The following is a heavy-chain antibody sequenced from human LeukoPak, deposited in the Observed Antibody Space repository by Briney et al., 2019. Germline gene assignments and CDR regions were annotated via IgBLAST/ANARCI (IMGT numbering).Heavy chain of an antibody. D-gene: IGHD2-15*01. CDR3: ARGEWVYWNY. CDR1: GGSSSGYY. J-gene: IGHJ4*02. Sequence: PSETLSLTCAVYGGSSSGYYWSWIRQPPGKGLEWIGEINHSGSTNYNPSLKSRVTISVDTSKNQFSLKLSSVTAADTAVYYCARGEWVYWNYWGQGTLVTVSS. V-gene: IGHV4-34*01. CDR2: INHSGST.